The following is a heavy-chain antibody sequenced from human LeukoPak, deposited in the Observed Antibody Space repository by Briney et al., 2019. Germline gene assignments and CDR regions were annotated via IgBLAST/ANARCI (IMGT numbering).Heavy chain of an antibody. CDR3: VRQRGASGTINHFDP. V-gene: IGHV5-51*01. CDR2: IYPDDSDT. CDR1: GYSFTTYW. D-gene: IGHD3-10*01. Sequence: GESLKISCKTSGYSFTTYWTGWVRQMPGAGLEWVGAIYPDDSDTRYSPSFQGQVVISADRSIRTAYLQWNTLKTSDTAMYYCVRQRGASGTINHFDPWGQGTLVTVSS. J-gene: IGHJ5*02.